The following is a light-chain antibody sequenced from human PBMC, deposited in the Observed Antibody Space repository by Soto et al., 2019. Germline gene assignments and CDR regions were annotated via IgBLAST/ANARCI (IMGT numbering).Light chain of an antibody. CDR1: QAINNN. V-gene: IGKV3-15*01. Sequence: VLTQAPANLSVSPGERATLSCRASQAINNNVAWYQLKDGQVPRLLIYGASTRAADVPARFSGGGSGTEFTLTISSLQPEDFATYYCLQDYNYPWTFGQGTKVDI. CDR2: GAS. J-gene: IGKJ1*01. CDR3: LQDYNYPWT.